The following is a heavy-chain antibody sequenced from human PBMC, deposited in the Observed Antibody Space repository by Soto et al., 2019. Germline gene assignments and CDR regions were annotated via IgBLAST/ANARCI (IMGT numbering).Heavy chain of an antibody. CDR1: GYTFTSYA. CDR3: ARLAYCGGDCYLGDFDY. CDR2: INAGNGNT. J-gene: IGHJ4*02. D-gene: IGHD2-21*02. Sequence: GASVKASCKASGYTFTSYAMHWVRQAPGQRLEWMGWINAGNGNTKYSQKFQGRVTITRDTSASTAYMELSSLRSEDTAVYYCARLAYCGGDCYLGDFDYWGQGTLVTVSS. V-gene: IGHV1-3*01.